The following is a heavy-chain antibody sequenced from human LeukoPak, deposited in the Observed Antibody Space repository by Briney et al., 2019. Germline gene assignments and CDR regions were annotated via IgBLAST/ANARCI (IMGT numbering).Heavy chain of an antibody. CDR3: ARDHDTIFGGTWDGIHNWFDP. D-gene: IGHD3-3*01. CDR2: IYYSGST. Sequence: SETLSLTCTVSGGSISSYYWSWIRQPPGKGLEWIGYIYYSGSTNYNPSLKSRVTISVDTSKNQFSLKLSSVTAADTAVYYCARDHDTIFGGTWDGIHNWFDPWGQGTLVTVSS. J-gene: IGHJ5*02. V-gene: IGHV4-59*01. CDR1: GGSISSYY.